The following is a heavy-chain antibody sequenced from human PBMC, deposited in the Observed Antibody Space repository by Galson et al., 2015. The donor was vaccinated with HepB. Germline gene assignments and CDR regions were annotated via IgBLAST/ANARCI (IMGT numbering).Heavy chain of an antibody. J-gene: IGHJ4*02. D-gene: IGHD6-19*01. V-gene: IGHV3-21*04. CDR3: KSSDWSRGAKDY. Sequence: SLRLSCAASGFTFSNYGMNWVRQAPGKGLEWVSSISSGGHHIKYAEPIKGRFTHSPGNPKNSLYLQMHTLRAEDTALYYCKSSDWSRGAKDYWGQGTLVTVSS. CDR1: GFTFSNYG. CDR2: ISSGGHHI.